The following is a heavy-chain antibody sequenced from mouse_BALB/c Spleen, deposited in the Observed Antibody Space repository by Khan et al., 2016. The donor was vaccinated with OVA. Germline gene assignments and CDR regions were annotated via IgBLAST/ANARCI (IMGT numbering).Heavy chain of an antibody. CDR1: GYSFTLYY. D-gene: IGHD2-14*01. CDR2: VNPNTGGT. V-gene: IGHV1-26*01. J-gene: IGHJ3*01. CDR3: ARGYDFFAH. Sequence: VRLQQSGPDLVKPGASVKISCKASGYSFTLYYMSWVKQSPGKSLEWIGRVNPNTGGTDHNQEFKGKAILTVDKSSNTAYMELRSLTSEDSAVYYCARGYDFFAHWGQGTLVTVSA.